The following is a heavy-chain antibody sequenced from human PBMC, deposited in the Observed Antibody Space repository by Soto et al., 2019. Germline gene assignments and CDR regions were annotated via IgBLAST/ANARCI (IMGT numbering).Heavy chain of an antibody. Sequence: SETLSLTCTVSGGSISSYYWSWIRQPPGKGLEWIGYIYYSGSTNYNPSLKSRVTISVDTSKNQFSLKLSSATAADTAVYYCARVILGMATIDYWGQGTLVTVSS. CDR3: ARVILGMATIDY. J-gene: IGHJ4*02. V-gene: IGHV4-59*01. CDR1: GGSISSYY. D-gene: IGHD5-12*01. CDR2: IYYSGST.